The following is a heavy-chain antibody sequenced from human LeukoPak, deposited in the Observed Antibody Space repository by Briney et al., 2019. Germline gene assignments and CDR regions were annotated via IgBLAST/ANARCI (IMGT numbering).Heavy chain of an antibody. Sequence: GGSLRLSCAGSGFTFSSHWMTWVRQTPGKGLEWVASIKHDGSEKNYVDSVKGRFTISRDNAKNSLYVEMNSLRAEDTAVYYCAKDQWQAVKVTEFDYWGQGTLVTVSS. J-gene: IGHJ4*02. V-gene: IGHV3-7*03. CDR2: IKHDGSEK. D-gene: IGHD6-19*01. CDR1: GFTFSSHW. CDR3: AKDQWQAVKVTEFDY.